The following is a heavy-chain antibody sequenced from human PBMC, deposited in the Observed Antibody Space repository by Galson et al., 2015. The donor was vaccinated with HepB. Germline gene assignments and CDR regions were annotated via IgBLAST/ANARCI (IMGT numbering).Heavy chain of an antibody. D-gene: IGHD3-10*01. CDR2: ISRSGSAI. Sequence: SLRLSCAASGFTFSDYYMNWIRQAPGKGLEWVSYISRSGSAIYYADSVKGRFTISRDNAKNSLYLQMNSLRDEDTAVYYCARDSSGSTDGIGWFDPWGQGTLVTVS. J-gene: IGHJ5*02. CDR3: ARDSSGSTDGIGWFDP. V-gene: IGHV3-11*01. CDR1: GFTFSDYY.